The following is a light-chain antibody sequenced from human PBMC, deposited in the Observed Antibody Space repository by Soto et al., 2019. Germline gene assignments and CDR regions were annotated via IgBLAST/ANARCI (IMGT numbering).Light chain of an antibody. V-gene: IGKV1-5*03. CDR1: QSISNW. J-gene: IGKJ1*01. Sequence: DIQMTQSPPTLSASVGDRVTITCRASQSISNWLAWYQQKRGKAPKVLIYRASTLESGVPSRFSGSGSGTEFTLTISSLQPDDFATYYCQQYNSDSRTFGQGTKVDIK. CDR3: QQYNSDSRT. CDR2: RAS.